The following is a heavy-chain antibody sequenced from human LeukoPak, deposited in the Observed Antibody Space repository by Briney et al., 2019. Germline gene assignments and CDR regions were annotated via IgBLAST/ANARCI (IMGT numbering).Heavy chain of an antibody. D-gene: IGHD6-6*01. CDR2: IGVAGDT. CDR3: ARGFVHAFDI. Sequence: GGSLRLSCAASGFAFSTYNMHWVRQATGKGLEWVSAIGVAGDTYYPGSVKGRFTISRENAKNSLYLQMNSLRAGDTAVYYCARGFVHAFDIWGQGTMVTVSS. CDR1: GFAFSTYN. J-gene: IGHJ3*02. V-gene: IGHV3-13*04.